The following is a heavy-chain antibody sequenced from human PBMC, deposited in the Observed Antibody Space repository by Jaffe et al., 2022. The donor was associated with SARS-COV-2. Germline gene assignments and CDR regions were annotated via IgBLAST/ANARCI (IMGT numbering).Heavy chain of an antibody. CDR2: LNQIGGEK. V-gene: IGHV3-7*01. CDR1: GFTFPSYS. J-gene: IGHJ3*02. D-gene: IGHD3-22*01. CDR3: ARDLDYHDTNAYYDAFDI. Sequence: EVQLVQSGGGLVQPGGSLRLSCEASGFTFPSYSMQWVRQAPGKGLEWVASLNQIGGEKKYVDSVKGRFIISTDSAQTSMYLQMNSLRDEDTAVYYCARDLDYHDTNAYYDAFDIWGQGTMVTVSS.